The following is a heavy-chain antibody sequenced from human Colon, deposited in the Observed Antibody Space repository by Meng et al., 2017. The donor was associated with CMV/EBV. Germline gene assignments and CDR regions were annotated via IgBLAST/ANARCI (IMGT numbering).Heavy chain of an antibody. J-gene: IGHJ6*02. CDR1: GFMFSNYG. CDR3: ARIYGNSAGHYWHALDV. CDR2: IGHDGDNE. V-gene: IGHV3-30*02. Sequence: GESLKISCAASGFMFSNYGMHWVRQAPGKGLEWVAFIGHDGDNEYYSDSVKGRFTISRDNSKNTMYLQMTSLRREDTAFYYCARIYGNSAGHYWHALDVWGQGTTVTVSS. D-gene: IGHD4-23*01.